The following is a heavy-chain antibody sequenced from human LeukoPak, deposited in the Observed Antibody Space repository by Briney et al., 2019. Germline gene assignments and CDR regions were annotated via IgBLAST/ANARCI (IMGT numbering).Heavy chain of an antibody. CDR2: ISAHNGNT. CDR1: GYTFTSYG. V-gene: IGHV1-18*01. Sequence: ASVKVSCKASGYTFTSYGISWVRQAPGQGLEWMGWISAHNGNTNYAQKLQGRVTMTTDTSTSTAYMELRSLRSDDTAVYYCARACPYYDILTGYYTPLYYYYMDVWGKGTTVTVSS. J-gene: IGHJ6*03. D-gene: IGHD3-9*01. CDR3: ARACPYYDILTGYYTPLYYYYMDV.